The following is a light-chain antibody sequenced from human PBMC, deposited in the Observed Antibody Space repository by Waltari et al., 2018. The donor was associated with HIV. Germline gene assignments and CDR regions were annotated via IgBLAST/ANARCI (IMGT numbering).Light chain of an antibody. J-gene: IGLJ2*01. CDR3: QSYDRSLSGYVV. Sequence: QSLLTQPPSVSGAPGQRVTISCTGSSSNIGAGFDVYWYQQLPGTVPKLLIYGNSNRPSGVPHRFSGSKSGTSASLAITGLQAEDEADYYCQSYDRSLSGYVVFGGGTKLTVL. V-gene: IGLV1-40*01. CDR2: GNS. CDR1: SSNIGAGFD.